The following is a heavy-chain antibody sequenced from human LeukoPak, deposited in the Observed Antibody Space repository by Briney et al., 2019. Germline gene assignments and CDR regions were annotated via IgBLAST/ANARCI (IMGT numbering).Heavy chain of an antibody. D-gene: IGHD2-15*01. CDR2: INPSGGST. J-gene: IGHJ4*02. Sequence: EASVKVSCKASGYTFTSYYMHWVRQAPGQGLEWMGIINPSGGSTSYAQKFQGRVTMTRDTSTSTVYMELISLRSEDTAVYYCARPGYCSGGSCYSDYWGQGTLVTVSS. CDR1: GYTFTSYY. CDR3: ARPGYCSGGSCYSDY. V-gene: IGHV1-46*03.